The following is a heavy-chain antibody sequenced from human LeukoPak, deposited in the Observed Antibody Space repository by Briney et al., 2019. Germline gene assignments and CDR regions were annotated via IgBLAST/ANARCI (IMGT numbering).Heavy chain of an antibody. CDR3: AELGITMIGGV. Sequence: GGSLRPSCAASGFTFDNYEMNWVRQAPGKGLEWLSYISSVASTIYYADSVKGRFTISRDNAKNSLYLQMNSLRAEDTAVYYCAELGITMIGGVWGKGTTVTISS. D-gene: IGHD3-10*02. J-gene: IGHJ6*04. CDR2: ISSVASTI. V-gene: IGHV3-48*03. CDR1: GFTFDNYE.